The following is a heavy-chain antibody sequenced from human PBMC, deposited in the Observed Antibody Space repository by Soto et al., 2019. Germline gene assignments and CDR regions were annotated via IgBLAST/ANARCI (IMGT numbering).Heavy chain of an antibody. Sequence: GGSLRLSCAAAGFTFNNYAMSWVRQAPGKGLEWVSTVSDSGGSTYYADSVKGRFTISRDNSKNTLYLQMNSPRAEDTAVYYCAKERSNFDYWGQGTLVTVSS. CDR1: GFTFNNYA. J-gene: IGHJ4*02. V-gene: IGHV3-23*01. CDR3: AKERSNFDY. CDR2: VSDSGGST.